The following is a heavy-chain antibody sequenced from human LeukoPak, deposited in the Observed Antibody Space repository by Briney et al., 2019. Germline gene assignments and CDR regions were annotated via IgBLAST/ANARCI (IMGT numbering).Heavy chain of an antibody. Sequence: GRSLRLSCAASGFTFSSYAMHWVRQAPGKGLEWVAVISYDGSNKYYADSVKGRFTISRDNSKNTLYLQMNSLRAEDTAVYYCARSYCSSTSCYKLAGVYGMDVWGQGTTVTVSS. J-gene: IGHJ6*02. D-gene: IGHD2-2*02. CDR1: GFTFSSYA. CDR2: ISYDGSNK. CDR3: ARSYCSSTSCYKLAGVYGMDV. V-gene: IGHV3-30*04.